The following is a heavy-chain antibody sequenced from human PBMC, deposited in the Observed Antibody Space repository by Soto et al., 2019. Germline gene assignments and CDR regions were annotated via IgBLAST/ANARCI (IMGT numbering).Heavy chain of an antibody. CDR1: GFTFSSYA. CDR3: ARHGYNYGGGYFDY. Sequence: PGGSLRLSCAASGFTFSSYAMSWVRQAPGKGREWVSAISGSGGRTYYADSVKGRFTISRDNSKNTLYLQMNSLRAEDTAVYYCARHGYNYGGGYFDYWGQGSLVPVSS. J-gene: IGHJ4*02. CDR2: ISGSGGRT. D-gene: IGHD5-18*01. V-gene: IGHV3-23*01.